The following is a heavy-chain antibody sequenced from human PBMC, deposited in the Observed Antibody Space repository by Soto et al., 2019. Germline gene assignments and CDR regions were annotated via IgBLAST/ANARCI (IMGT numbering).Heavy chain of an antibody. Sequence: QVQLVHSGAEVKKPGSSVKVSCKASGGTFSSYTISWVRQAPGQGLEWMGRIIPILGIANYAQKFQGRVTITADKSTSTAYMELSSLRSEDTAVYYCARRLGYCSGGSGLGFDYWGQGTLVTVSS. CDR2: IIPILGIA. CDR1: GGTFSSYT. J-gene: IGHJ4*02. D-gene: IGHD2-15*01. V-gene: IGHV1-69*02. CDR3: ARRLGYCSGGSGLGFDY.